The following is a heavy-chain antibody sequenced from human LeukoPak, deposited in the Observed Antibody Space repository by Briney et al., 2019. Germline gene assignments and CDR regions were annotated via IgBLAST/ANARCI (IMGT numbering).Heavy chain of an antibody. CDR3: ARAGLSYYYDSSGYSDDY. J-gene: IGHJ4*02. CDR2: MNPNSGNT. D-gene: IGHD3-22*01. Sequence: ASVKVSCKAFGYTFTSYDINWVRQATGQGLEWMGWMNPNSGNTGYAQKFQGRVTMTRNTSISTAYMELSSLRSEDTAVYYCARAGLSYYYDSSGYSDDYWGQGTLVTVSS. CDR1: GYTFTSYD. V-gene: IGHV1-8*01.